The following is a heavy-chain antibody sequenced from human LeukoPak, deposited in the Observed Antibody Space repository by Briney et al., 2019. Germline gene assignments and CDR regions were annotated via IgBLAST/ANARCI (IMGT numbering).Heavy chain of an antibody. Sequence: SETLSLTCTVSGGSISSGDYYWSWIRQPPGKGLEWIGYIYYSGSTYYNPSLKSRVTISVDTSKNQFSLKLSSVTAADTAVYYCARDSAYCSSTSCSYFGYWGQGTLVTVSS. CDR3: ARDSAYCSSTSCSYFGY. V-gene: IGHV4-30-4*01. CDR1: GGSISSGDYY. J-gene: IGHJ4*02. CDR2: IYYSGST. D-gene: IGHD2-2*01.